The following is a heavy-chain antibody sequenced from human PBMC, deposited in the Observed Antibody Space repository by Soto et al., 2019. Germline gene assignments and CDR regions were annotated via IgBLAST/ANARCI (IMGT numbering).Heavy chain of an antibody. CDR1: GFTFSSYG. V-gene: IGHV3-30*19. Sequence: QVQLVESGGGVVQPGRSLRLSCAASGFTFSSYGMHWVRQAPGKGLEWVAVISYDGSNKYYADSVKGRFTISRDNSKNTLYLQMNSLRAEDTAVYYCARVAIRGVIRNNWFDPWGQGTLVTVSS. CDR2: ISYDGSNK. D-gene: IGHD3-10*01. J-gene: IGHJ5*02. CDR3: ARVAIRGVIRNNWFDP.